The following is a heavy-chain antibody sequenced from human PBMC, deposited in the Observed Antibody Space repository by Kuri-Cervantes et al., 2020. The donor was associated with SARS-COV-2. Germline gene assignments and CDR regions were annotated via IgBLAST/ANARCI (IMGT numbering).Heavy chain of an antibody. CDR2: ISSSSSYI. J-gene: IGHJ2*01. V-gene: IGHV3-21*01. D-gene: IGHD2-15*01. CDR1: GFTFSSYS. Sequence: GGSLRLSCAASGFTFSSYSMNWVRQAPGKGLEWVSSISSSSSYIYYADSVKGRFTISRDNAKNSLYLQMNSLRAEDTAVYYCASEQGYCSGGSCYGSYWYFDLWGRGTLVTVSS. CDR3: ASEQGYCSGGSCYGSYWYFDL.